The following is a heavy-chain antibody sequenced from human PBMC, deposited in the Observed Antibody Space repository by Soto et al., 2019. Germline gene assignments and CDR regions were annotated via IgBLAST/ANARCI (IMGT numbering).Heavy chain of an antibody. CDR2: ISSSSMTI. CDR1: GFSFRSYS. CDR3: ARDGNYYDSSGFWR. Sequence: GGSLRLSCAASGFSFRSYSMNWVRQAPGKGLEWISYISSSSMTIYYADSVKDRFIISRDNAKNSLYLQMNSLRDEDTAVYYCARDGNYYDSSGFWRWGQGTMVTVSS. J-gene: IGHJ3*01. V-gene: IGHV3-48*02. D-gene: IGHD3-22*01.